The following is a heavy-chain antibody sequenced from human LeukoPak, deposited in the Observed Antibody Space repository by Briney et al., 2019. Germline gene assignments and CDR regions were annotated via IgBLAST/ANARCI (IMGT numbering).Heavy chain of an antibody. J-gene: IGHJ2*01. CDR1: GGSIRNYY. V-gene: IGHV4-59*01. CDR2: IYYSGST. CDR3: ARVYYSSSYDYWYFDL. Sequence: SETLSLTCTVSGGSIRNYYWSWIRQPPGKGLEWIGYIYYSGSTNYNPSLKSRVTISVDTSKNQFSLKLSSVTAADTAVYYCARVYYSSSYDYWYFDLWGRGTLVTVSS. D-gene: IGHD6-13*01.